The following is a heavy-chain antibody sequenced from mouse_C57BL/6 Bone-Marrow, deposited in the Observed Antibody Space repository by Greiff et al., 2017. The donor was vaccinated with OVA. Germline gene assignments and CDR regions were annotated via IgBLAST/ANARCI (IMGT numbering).Heavy chain of an antibody. D-gene: IGHD3-3*01. J-gene: IGHJ2*01. V-gene: IGHV1-15*01. CDR2: IDPETGGT. CDR3: TRGAGESLDY. CDR1: GYTFTDYE. Sequence: QVQLKQSGAELVRPGASVTLSCKASGYTFTDYEMHWVKQTPVHGLEWIGAIDPETGGTAYNQKFKGKAILTADKSSSTAYMELRSLTSEDSAVYYCTRGAGESLDYWGQGTTLTVSS.